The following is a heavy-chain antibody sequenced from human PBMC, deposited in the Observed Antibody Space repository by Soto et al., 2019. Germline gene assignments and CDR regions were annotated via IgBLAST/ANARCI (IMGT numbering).Heavy chain of an antibody. Sequence: QVQLQESGPGLVKPSETLSLTCTVSGGCISSYYWSWIRQPPGKGLEWIGFIFYSGSTSYNPSLKSRVTISIDTSEYQFSLKLNSVTAADTAVYYCASMIGDPVLSFDSWGQGTLVAVSS. J-gene: IGHJ5*01. D-gene: IGHD3-10*02. CDR2: IFYSGST. V-gene: IGHV4-59*01. CDR3: ASMIGDPVLSFDS. CDR1: GGCISSYY.